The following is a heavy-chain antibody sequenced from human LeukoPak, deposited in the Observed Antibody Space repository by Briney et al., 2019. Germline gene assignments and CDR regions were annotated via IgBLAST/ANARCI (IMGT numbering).Heavy chain of an antibody. D-gene: IGHD1-26*01. CDR2: INHSGST. V-gene: IGHV4-34*01. CDR1: GGSFSGYY. CDR3: ARGGGGSYYWALNYFDY. Sequence: NPSETLSLTCAVYGGSFSGYYWSWIRQPPGKGLEWIGEINHSGSTNYNPSLKSRVTISVDTSKNQFSLKLSSVTAADTAVYYCARGGGGSYYWALNYFDYWGQGTLVTVSS. J-gene: IGHJ4*02.